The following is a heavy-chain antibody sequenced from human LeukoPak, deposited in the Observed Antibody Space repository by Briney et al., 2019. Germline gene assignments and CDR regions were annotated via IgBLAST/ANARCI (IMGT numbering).Heavy chain of an antibody. CDR1: GASISTHY. CDR3: ARLTRLSTSPDRYYLDY. V-gene: IGHV4-4*09. Sequence: SETLSLTCTVSGASISTHYWSWIRQPPGKGLEWIGYIYTSGGTNYIPSLKGRVTISIDTSKNQFSLKLSSVTAADSAVYYCARLTRLSTSPDRYYLDYWGQGTLVTVSS. D-gene: IGHD6-6*01. CDR2: IYTSGGT. J-gene: IGHJ4*02.